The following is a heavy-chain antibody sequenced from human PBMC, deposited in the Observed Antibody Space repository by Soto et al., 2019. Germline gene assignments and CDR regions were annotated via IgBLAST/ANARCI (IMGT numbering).Heavy chain of an antibody. CDR3: AKARCSTANCYVPEY. CDR1: GFPFIPYT. V-gene: IGHV3-23*01. CDR2: ISGSAGSSGP. J-gene: IGHJ4*02. Sequence: EVQLLESGGGLDRPGGPLGLPCWASGFPFIPYTLGWVPQPPGRGLEGASVISGSAGSSGPSYADSVQGRFSISRDNARNTLYRERNSLRGEDTAMYYCAKARCSTANCYVPEYWVQGTRVTVSS. D-gene: IGHD2-2*01.